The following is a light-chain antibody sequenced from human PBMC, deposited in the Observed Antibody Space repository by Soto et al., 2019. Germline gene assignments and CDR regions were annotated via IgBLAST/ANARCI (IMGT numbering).Light chain of an antibody. Sequence: QSVLTQPPSVSGAPGQRVTISCTGSSSNTGAGYDVHWYQQLPGTAPKLLIYGNTNRPSGVPDRFSGSKSGTSASLAITGLQAEDVADYYCQSYDSSLSGYVVFGGGTKLTVL. J-gene: IGLJ2*01. CDR1: SSNTGAGYD. CDR3: QSYDSSLSGYVV. V-gene: IGLV1-40*01. CDR2: GNT.